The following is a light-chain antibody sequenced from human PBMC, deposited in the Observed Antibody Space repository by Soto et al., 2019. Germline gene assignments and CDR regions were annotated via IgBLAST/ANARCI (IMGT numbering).Light chain of an antibody. CDR1: QTISSW. Sequence: IQVTQSPSSLSASVGDRVTITCRASQTISSWLAWYQQKPGKAPKLLIYAASSLQSGVPSRFSGSGSGTDFTLTISSLQPEDFATCYCQQSYSTPYTLGQGTKVDI. CDR3: QQSYSTPYT. V-gene: IGKV1-39*01. J-gene: IGKJ2*01. CDR2: AAS.